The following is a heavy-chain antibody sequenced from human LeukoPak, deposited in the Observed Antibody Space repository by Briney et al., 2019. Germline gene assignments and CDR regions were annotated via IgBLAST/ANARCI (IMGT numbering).Heavy chain of an antibody. Sequence: PGGSLRLSCEASGFTFTSYWMTWVRQAPGKGLEWVANIKEDGSEKNYVDSVKGRFTISRDNANNSLSLQMNSLRAEDTAVYYCARDNSGAFWGQGTPVTVSS. CDR2: IKEDGSEK. D-gene: IGHD4-23*01. CDR3: ARDNSGAF. V-gene: IGHV3-7*01. CDR1: GFTFTSYW. J-gene: IGHJ4*02.